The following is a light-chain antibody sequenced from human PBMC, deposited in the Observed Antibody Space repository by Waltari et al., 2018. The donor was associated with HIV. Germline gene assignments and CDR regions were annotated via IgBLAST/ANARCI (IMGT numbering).Light chain of an antibody. CDR2: EVS. CDR1: RLDFGPFNL. CDR3: CSYATSSTFVV. J-gene: IGLJ2*01. V-gene: IGLV2-23*02. Sequence: HSALPPPAPGPGSPGRSIPIPCPGTRLDFGPFNLSSWYQQYPGKAPKLIIYEVSKRPSGVSNRFSGSKSGNTASLTISGLQAADEADYYCCSYATSSTFVVFGGGTKLTVL.